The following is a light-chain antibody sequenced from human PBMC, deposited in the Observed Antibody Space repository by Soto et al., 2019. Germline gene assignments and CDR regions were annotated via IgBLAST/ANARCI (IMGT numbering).Light chain of an antibody. J-gene: IGLJ1*01. CDR1: SSNIGAGFD. CDR3: QSYDVSLRGNV. Sequence: QSVLTQPPSVSGAPGQRVIMSCTGSSSNIGAGFDVHWYQQLPGSAPTLLIYGNTNRPTGVPDRLSGSKGGTSASLTITGLQADDDADYYCQSYDVSLRGNVFGPGTKVTVL. V-gene: IGLV1-40*01. CDR2: GNT.